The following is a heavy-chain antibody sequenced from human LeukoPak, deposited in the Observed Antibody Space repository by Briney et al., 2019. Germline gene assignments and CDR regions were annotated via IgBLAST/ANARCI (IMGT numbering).Heavy chain of an antibody. CDR1: GGTFSSYA. J-gene: IGHJ4*02. CDR3: ARYCSSTSCYGFDY. D-gene: IGHD2-2*01. Sequence: SVKVSCKASGGTFSSYAISWVRQAPGQGLGWMGGIIPIFGTANYAQKFQGRVTITADESTSTAYMELSSLRSEDTAVYYCARYCSSTSCYGFDYWGQGTLVTVSS. CDR2: IIPIFGTA. V-gene: IGHV1-69*13.